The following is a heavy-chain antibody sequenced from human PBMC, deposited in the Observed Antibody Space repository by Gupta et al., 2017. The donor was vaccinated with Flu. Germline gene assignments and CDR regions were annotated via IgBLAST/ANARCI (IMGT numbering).Heavy chain of an antibody. Sequence: EVQLLEYGGGLVQAGGSMRVSCAASGFTISDPYMHWVRQTPGKGLEWFARIKNKASGYTTQDAASVKGRFIISRDDSKNSLSLQMNSLNTEDTAIYYCIRDWNTAMFDWGQGALVTVSS. V-gene: IGHV3-72*01. CDR2: IKNKASGYTT. CDR3: IRDWNTAMFD. CDR1: GFTISDPY. J-gene: IGHJ4*02. D-gene: IGHD5-18*01.